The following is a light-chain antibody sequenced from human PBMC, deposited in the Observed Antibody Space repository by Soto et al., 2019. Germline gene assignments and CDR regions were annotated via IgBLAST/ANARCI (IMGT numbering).Light chain of an antibody. J-gene: IGLJ2*01. CDR2: DNN. Sequence: QSVLTQPPSVSAAPGQKVTISCSGSSANIGNNYVSWYQQLPGTTPKLLIYDNNKRPSGIPDRFSGSKSGTSATLGITGLQTGDEADYYCGTWDSSLSAGVFVVGTKLTVL. CDR1: SANIGNNY. V-gene: IGLV1-51*01. CDR3: GTWDSSLSAGV.